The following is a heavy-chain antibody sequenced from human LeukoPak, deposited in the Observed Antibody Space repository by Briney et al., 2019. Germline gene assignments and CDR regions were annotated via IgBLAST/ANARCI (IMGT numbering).Heavy chain of an antibody. CDR2: ISSSSSTI. Sequence: PGGSLRLSCAASGFTFSSYSMNWVRQAPGKGLEWVSYISSSSSTIYYADSVKGRFTISRDNAKNSLYMQMNSLRAEDTAVYYCARGKQYPEAFDIWGQGTMVTVSS. D-gene: IGHD2-2*01. J-gene: IGHJ3*02. V-gene: IGHV3-48*01. CDR3: ARGKQYPEAFDI. CDR1: GFTFSSYS.